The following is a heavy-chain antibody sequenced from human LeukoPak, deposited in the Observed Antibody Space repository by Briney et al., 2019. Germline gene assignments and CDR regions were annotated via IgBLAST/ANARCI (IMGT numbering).Heavy chain of an antibody. J-gene: IGHJ4*02. CDR2: ISGSGGST. CDR3: TTDRRGTIFGVVTHFDY. CDR1: GFTFSSYA. D-gene: IGHD3-3*01. Sequence: GGSLRLSCAASGFTFSSYAMSWVRQAPGKGLEWVSAISGSGGSTYYADSVKGRFTISGDSSKNTLYLQMNSLKTEDTAVYYCTTDRRGTIFGVVTHFDYWGQGTLVTVSS. V-gene: IGHV3-23*01.